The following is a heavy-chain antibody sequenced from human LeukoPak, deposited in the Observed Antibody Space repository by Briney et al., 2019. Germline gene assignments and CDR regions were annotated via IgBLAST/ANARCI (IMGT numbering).Heavy chain of an antibody. D-gene: IGHD5-18*01. CDR2: ISYDGSNK. Sequence: GGSLRLSCAASGFTFSSYAMSWVRQAPGKGLEWVAVISYDGSNKYYADSVKGRFTISRDNSKNTLYLQMNSLRAEDTAVYYCARQKDDTAMVSCYFDYWGQGTLVTVSP. J-gene: IGHJ4*02. CDR1: GFTFSSYA. CDR3: ARQKDDTAMVSCYFDY. V-gene: IGHV3-30-3*01.